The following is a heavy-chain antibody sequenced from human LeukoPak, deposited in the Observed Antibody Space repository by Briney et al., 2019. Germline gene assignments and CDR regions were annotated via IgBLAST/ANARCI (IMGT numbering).Heavy chain of an antibody. J-gene: IGHJ4*02. CDR1: GFSLSTSGVG. Sequence: SGPTLVNPTQTLTLTCTFSGFSLSTSGVGVGWIRQPPGKALEWLALIYWDDDKRYSPSLKSRLTITKDTSKNQVVLTMTNMDPVDTATYYCAHRELNYDILTGYYARDGSNFDYWGQGTLVTVSS. CDR2: IYWDDDK. V-gene: IGHV2-5*02. D-gene: IGHD3-9*01. CDR3: AHRELNYDILTGYYARDGSNFDY.